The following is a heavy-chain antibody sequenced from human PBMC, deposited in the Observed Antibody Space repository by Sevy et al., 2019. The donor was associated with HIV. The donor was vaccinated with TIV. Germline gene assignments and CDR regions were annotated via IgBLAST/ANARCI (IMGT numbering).Heavy chain of an antibody. CDR1: GFTFSSYG. Sequence: GGSLRLSCAASGFTFSSYGMHWVRQAPGKGLEWVAVISYDGSNKYYADSVKGRFTISRDNSKNTLYLQMNSLRAEDTAVYYCAKDGAVGSYYCYYGMDVWGQGTTVTVSS. CDR2: ISYDGSNK. V-gene: IGHV3-30*18. J-gene: IGHJ6*02. D-gene: IGHD6-19*01. CDR3: AKDGAVGSYYCYYGMDV.